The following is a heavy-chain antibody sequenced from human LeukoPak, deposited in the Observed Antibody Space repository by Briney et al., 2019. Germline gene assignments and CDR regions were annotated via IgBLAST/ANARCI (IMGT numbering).Heavy chain of an antibody. D-gene: IGHD7-27*01. CDR1: GFSVSSNY. Sequence: GGSLRLSCAASGFSVSSNYMNWVRQAPGKGLVWVSRINSGGSGTSYADSVEGRFTISRDNAKNTLCLQMNSLKGEDTAVYYCATSLGPLAEYWGQGTLVTVSS. CDR2: INSGGSGT. CDR3: ATSLGPLAEY. J-gene: IGHJ4*02. V-gene: IGHV3-74*01.